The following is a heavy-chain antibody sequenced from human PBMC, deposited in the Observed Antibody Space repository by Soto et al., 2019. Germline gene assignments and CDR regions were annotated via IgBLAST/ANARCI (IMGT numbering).Heavy chain of an antibody. Sequence: GGSLRLSCAASGFTFSSYSMNWVRQAPGKGLEWVSYISTRSSAIYYADSVKGRFTISRDNAKNSLYLQMSSLRDEDTAVYYCTRAGWEPLSDFWGQGTLVTVS. CDR2: ISTRSSAI. D-gene: IGHD1-26*01. CDR1: GFTFSSYS. CDR3: TRAGWEPLSDF. J-gene: IGHJ4*02. V-gene: IGHV3-48*02.